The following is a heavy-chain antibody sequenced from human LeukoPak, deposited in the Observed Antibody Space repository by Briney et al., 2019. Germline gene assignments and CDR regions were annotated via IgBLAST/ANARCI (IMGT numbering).Heavy chain of an antibody. CDR3: AKDRSPVTTHLDY. D-gene: IGHD4-17*01. J-gene: IGHJ4*02. V-gene: IGHV3-23*01. CDR1: GFTFSSYG. Sequence: GGSLRLSCVVSGFTFSSYGMNWVRQAPGKGLEWVSVISATGGTTDYADSVKGRFTISRDNSKNTLYLQMNSLRAEDTAVYYCAKDRSPVTTHLDYWGQGTLVTVSS. CDR2: ISATGGTT.